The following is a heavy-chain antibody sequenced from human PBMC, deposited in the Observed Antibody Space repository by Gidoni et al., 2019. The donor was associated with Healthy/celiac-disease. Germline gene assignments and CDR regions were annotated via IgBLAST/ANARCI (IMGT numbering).Heavy chain of an antibody. CDR2: IRGSGGST. CDR3: AKVSQKPIFGVVTTSYYFDY. V-gene: IGHV3-23*01. Sequence: EVQLLESGGGLVQPGGSLRLSCAASGFPFSSYALSWVRQAPGKGLEWVSAIRGSGGSTYYADSVKGRFTISRDNSKNTLYLQMNSLRAEDTAVYYCAKVSQKPIFGVVTTSYYFDYWGQGTLVTVSS. CDR1: GFPFSSYA. D-gene: IGHD3-3*01. J-gene: IGHJ4*02.